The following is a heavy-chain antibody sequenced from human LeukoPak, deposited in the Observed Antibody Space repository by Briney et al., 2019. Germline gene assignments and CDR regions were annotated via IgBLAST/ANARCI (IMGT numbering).Heavy chain of an antibody. Sequence: GRSLRLSCAASGLTFSSYGMHWVRQAPGKGLEWVAVISYDGSNKYYADSVKGRFTISRDNSKNTLYLQMNSLRAEDTAVYYCAKTGDDGVYFDYWGQGTLVTVSS. D-gene: IGHD7-27*01. CDR3: AKTGDDGVYFDY. CDR2: ISYDGSNK. V-gene: IGHV3-30*18. CDR1: GLTFSSYG. J-gene: IGHJ4*02.